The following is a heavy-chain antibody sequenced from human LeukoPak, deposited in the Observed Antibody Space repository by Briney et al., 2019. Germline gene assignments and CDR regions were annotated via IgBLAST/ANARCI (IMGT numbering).Heavy chain of an antibody. CDR1: AYTFTDYY. J-gene: IGHJ6*02. CDR3: ATPLRFLEWLLGARPTSFPRYYYYGMDV. D-gene: IGHD3-3*01. V-gene: IGHV1-24*01. CDR2: FDPEDGET. Sequence: GASVKVSCKASAYTFTDYYVHWVRQAPGKGLEWMGGFDPEDGETIYAQKFQGRVTMTEDTSTDTAYMELSSLRSEDTAVYYCATPLRFLEWLLGARPTSFPRYYYYGMDVWGQGTTVTVSS.